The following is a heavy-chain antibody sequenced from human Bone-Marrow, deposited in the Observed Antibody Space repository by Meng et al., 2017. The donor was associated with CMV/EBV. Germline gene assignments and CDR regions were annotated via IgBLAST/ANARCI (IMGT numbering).Heavy chain of an antibody. J-gene: IGHJ4*02. CDR3: ARDRSDYGGNS. CDR2: IKSKTDGGTT. CDR1: GFTFSNAW. V-gene: IGHV3-15*01. Sequence: GGSLRLSCAASGFTFSNAWMSWVRQAPGKGLEWVGRIKSKTDGGTTDYAAPVKGRFTISRDNAKNSLYLQMNSLRAEDTAVYYCARDRSDYGGNSWGQGTLVTVSS. D-gene: IGHD4-23*01.